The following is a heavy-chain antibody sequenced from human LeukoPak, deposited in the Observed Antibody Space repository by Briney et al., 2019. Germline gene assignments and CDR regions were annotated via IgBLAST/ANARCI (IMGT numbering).Heavy chain of an antibody. V-gene: IGHV3-7*01. Sequence: GGSLRLSCAASGFTFSSYWMSWVRQAPGKGLEWVANIKQDGSEKYYVDSVKGRFTISRDNAKNSVYLHMNSLGAEDTAVYYCARDRFKEYGDTELGYWGQGILVTVSS. D-gene: IGHD2-21*02. J-gene: IGHJ4*02. CDR3: ARDRFKEYGDTELGY. CDR2: IKQDGSEK. CDR1: GFTFSSYW.